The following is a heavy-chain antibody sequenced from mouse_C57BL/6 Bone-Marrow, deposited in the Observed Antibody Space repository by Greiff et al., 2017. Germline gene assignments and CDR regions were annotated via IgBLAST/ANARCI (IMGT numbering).Heavy chain of an antibody. D-gene: IGHD2-5*01. CDR2: ILPGSGST. CDR3: ARGAYSNCVWYFDV. V-gene: IGHV1-9*01. CDR1: GYTFTGYW. J-gene: IGHJ1*03. Sequence: VQLKESGAELMKPGASVKLSCKATGYTFTGYWIEWVKQRPGHGLEWIGEILPGSGSTNYNEQFKGKATFTADTSSNTAYLQLSSLTTEDSAIYYCARGAYSNCVWYFDVWGTGATVTVSS.